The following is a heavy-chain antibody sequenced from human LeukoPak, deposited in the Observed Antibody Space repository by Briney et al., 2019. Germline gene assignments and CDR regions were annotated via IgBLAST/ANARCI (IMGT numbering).Heavy chain of an antibody. CDR3: ARDHPVGATSY. CDR1: GCYW. CDR2: IKQDGSEK. Sequence: PGGSLRLSCAASGCYWMSWVRQAPGKGLEWVANIKQDGSEKYYVDSVKGRFTISRDNAQNSLYLQMNSLRAEDTAVYYCARDHPVGATSYWGQGTLVTVSS. D-gene: IGHD1-26*01. V-gene: IGHV3-7*05. J-gene: IGHJ4*02.